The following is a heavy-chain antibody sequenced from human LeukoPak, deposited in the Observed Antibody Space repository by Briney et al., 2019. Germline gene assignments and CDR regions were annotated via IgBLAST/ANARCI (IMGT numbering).Heavy chain of an antibody. CDR1: GGSFSGYY. D-gene: IGHD3-3*01. J-gene: IGHJ5*02. Sequence: SETLSLTCAVYGGSFSGYYWSWIRQPPGKGLEWIGEINHSGSTNYNPSLKSRVTTSVDTSKNQFSLKLSSVTAADTAVYHCASNYDFWSGPRWFDPWGQGTLVTVSS. CDR2: INHSGST. CDR3: ASNYDFWSGPRWFDP. V-gene: IGHV4-34*01.